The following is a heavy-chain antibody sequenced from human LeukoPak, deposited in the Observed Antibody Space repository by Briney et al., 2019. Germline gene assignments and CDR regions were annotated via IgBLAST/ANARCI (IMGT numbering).Heavy chain of an antibody. CDR3: ARIRGEPHYYYYYGMDV. CDR1: GYTFTSYD. CDR2: MNPNSGNT. J-gene: IGHJ6*02. D-gene: IGHD3-16*01. Sequence: ASVKVSCKASGYTFTSYDTNWVRQATGQGLEWMGWMNPNSGNTGYAQKFQGRVTMTRNTSISTAYMELSSLRSGDTAVYYCARIRGEPHYYYYYGMDVWGQGTTVTVSS. V-gene: IGHV1-8*01.